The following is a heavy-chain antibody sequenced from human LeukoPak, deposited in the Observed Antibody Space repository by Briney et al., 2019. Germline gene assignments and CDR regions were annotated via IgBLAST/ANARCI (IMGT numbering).Heavy chain of an antibody. CDR3: TTDAGYSSRWYNY. Sequence: PGGSLRLPCAASGFTFSSYAMSWVRQAPGKGLEWVGRIKSKVDGGTIDYAAPVKGRFTISRDDSRNTLYVQMNSLKTEDTAVYYCTTDAGYSSRWYNYWGQGTLVTVSS. D-gene: IGHD6-13*01. V-gene: IGHV3-15*01. J-gene: IGHJ4*02. CDR1: GFTFSSYA. CDR2: IKSKVDGGTI.